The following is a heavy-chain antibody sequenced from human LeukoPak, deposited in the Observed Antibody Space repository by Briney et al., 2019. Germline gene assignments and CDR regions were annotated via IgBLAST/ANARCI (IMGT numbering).Heavy chain of an antibody. CDR1: GFSLSTSGMC. D-gene: IGHD4-17*01. Sequence: SGPTLVNPTQTLTLTCTFSGFSLSTSGMCMSWIRQPPGKALEWLALIDWDDAKYYSTSLRTRLTISKDTSKNQVVLTMTNVDPVDTATYYCARMLYGDSVNYFDYWGQGTLVTVSS. J-gene: IGHJ4*02. V-gene: IGHV2-70*01. CDR2: IDWDDAK. CDR3: ARMLYGDSVNYFDY.